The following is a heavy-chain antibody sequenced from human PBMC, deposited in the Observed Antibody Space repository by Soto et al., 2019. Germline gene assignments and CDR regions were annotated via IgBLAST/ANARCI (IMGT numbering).Heavy chain of an antibody. CDR3: ARDLYYNGMDV. CDR2: IYSGGTT. CDR1: GFTVSSNY. J-gene: IGHJ6*02. Sequence: GGSLRLSCAASGFTVSSNYMSWDRQAPGKGLEWVSIIYSGGTTHYADSVKGRFTISRDNSENMVYLQMDSLKAEDTAVYYCARDLYYNGMDVWGQGTTVTVSS. V-gene: IGHV3-53*01.